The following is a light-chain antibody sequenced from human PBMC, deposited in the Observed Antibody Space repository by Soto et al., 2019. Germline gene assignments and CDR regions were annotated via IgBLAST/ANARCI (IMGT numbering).Light chain of an antibody. V-gene: IGKV1-39*01. Sequence: DIQMTQSPCSLCTSXGDGVTISXXASQGISTYLNWYHQKPGKAPKLLIYAASSLQSGVPSRFSGSGSETDFTLTISSLQPEDFATYSCQQSYSTTWTFGQGTKVDIK. CDR1: QGISTY. J-gene: IGKJ1*01. CDR2: AAS. CDR3: QQSYSTTWT.